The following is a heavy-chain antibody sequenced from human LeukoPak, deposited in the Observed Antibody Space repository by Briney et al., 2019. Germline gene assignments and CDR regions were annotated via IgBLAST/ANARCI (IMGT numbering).Heavy chain of an antibody. J-gene: IGHJ4*02. CDR1: GYTFTGYY. D-gene: IGHD2-15*01. Sequence: ATVKVSCKASGYTFTGYYMHWVRQAPGQGLEWMGWINPNSGGTNYAQKFQGRVTMTRDTSISTAYMELSRLRSDDTAVYYCATLLGGGYCSGGSCRYYFDYWGQGTLVTVSS. CDR3: ATLLGGGYCSGGSCRYYFDY. V-gene: IGHV1-2*02. CDR2: INPNSGGT.